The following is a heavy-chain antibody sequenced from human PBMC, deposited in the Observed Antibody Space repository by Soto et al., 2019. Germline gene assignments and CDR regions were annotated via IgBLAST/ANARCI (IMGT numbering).Heavy chain of an antibody. J-gene: IGHJ4*02. Sequence: ASVKVSCKASGYTFTSYYMHWVRQAPGQGLEWMGIINPSGGSTSYAQKFQGRVTMTRDTSTSTVYMELSSLRSEDTAVYYCARGELGYCSGGSCHTYYDYWGQGTLVTVSS. V-gene: IGHV1-46*01. CDR3: ARGELGYCSGGSCHTYYDY. CDR1: GYTFTSYY. CDR2: INPSGGST. D-gene: IGHD2-15*01.